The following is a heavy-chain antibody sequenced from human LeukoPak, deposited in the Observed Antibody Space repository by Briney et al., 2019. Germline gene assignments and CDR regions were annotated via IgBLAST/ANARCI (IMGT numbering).Heavy chain of an antibody. CDR1: SYTFTSYG. V-gene: IGHV1-18*01. D-gene: IGHD3-10*01. CDR2: ISAYNGNT. Sequence: GASVKVSCKASSYTFTSYGISWVRQAPGQGLEWMGWISAYNGNTNYAQKLQGRVTMTTDTSTSTAYMELRSLRSDDTAVYYCARDRGVRGAQNWFDPWGQGTLVTVSS. J-gene: IGHJ5*02. CDR3: ARDRGVRGAQNWFDP.